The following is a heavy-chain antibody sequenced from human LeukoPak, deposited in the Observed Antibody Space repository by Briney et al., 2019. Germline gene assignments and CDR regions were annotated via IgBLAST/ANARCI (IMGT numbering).Heavy chain of an antibody. Sequence: GGSLRLSCAASGFTFSSYGMHWVRQAPGKGLEWVAFIRLDGSNKYYADSVRGRFTISRDNSKNTLYLQMNSLRAEDTALYYCAKPHFDYWGQGTLITVSS. V-gene: IGHV3-30*02. CDR3: AKPHFDY. CDR2: IRLDGSNK. J-gene: IGHJ4*02. CDR1: GFTFSSYG.